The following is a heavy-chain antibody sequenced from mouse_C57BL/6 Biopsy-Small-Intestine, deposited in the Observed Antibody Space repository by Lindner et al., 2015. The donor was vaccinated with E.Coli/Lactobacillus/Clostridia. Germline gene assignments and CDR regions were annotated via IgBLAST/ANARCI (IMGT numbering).Heavy chain of an antibody. Sequence: SVKVSCKASGYTFSGYGISWVRQAPGQGLEWMGWISPCSNSTNYAQKFQGRVTMTTETSTNTAYMELRNLRSDDTAVYYCARFDVDGYNSAYWGQGTLVIVSS. V-gene: IGHV1-77*01. J-gene: IGHJ4*01. CDR3: ARFDVDGYNSAY. D-gene: IGHD2-3*01. CDR2: ISPCSNST. CDR1: GYTFSGYG.